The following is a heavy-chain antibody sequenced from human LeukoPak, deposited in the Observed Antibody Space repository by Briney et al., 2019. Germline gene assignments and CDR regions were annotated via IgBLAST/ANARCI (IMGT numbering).Heavy chain of an antibody. J-gene: IGHJ3*02. Sequence: GASVKVSCKASGYTFTGYYMHWVRQALGQGLEWMGRINPNSGGTNYAQKFQGRVTMTRDTSISTAYMELSRLRSDDTAVYYCARVKFNYGDHAFDIWGQGTMVTVSS. CDR1: GYTFTGYY. D-gene: IGHD4/OR15-4a*01. V-gene: IGHV1-2*06. CDR2: INPNSGGT. CDR3: ARVKFNYGDHAFDI.